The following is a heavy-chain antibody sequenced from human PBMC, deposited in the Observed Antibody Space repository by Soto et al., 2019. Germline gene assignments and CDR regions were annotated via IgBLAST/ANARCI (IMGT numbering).Heavy chain of an antibody. V-gene: IGHV1-69*01. Sequence: QVQLVQSGAEVKKPGSSVKVSCKASGGTFSSYAISWVRQAPGQGLEWMGGIIPIFGTANYAQKFQGRVTITADESTSTAYRALSSLRSEDTAVYYCARSPYRAPYPNDAFDIWGQGTMVTVSS. J-gene: IGHJ3*02. CDR2: IIPIFGTA. D-gene: IGHD2-2*01. CDR3: ARSPYRAPYPNDAFDI. CDR1: GGTFSSYA.